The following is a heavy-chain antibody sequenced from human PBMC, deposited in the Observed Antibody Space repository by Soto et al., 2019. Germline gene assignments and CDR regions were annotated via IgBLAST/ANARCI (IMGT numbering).Heavy chain of an antibody. J-gene: IGHJ4*02. Sequence: EVQLVESGGGLVKPGGSLRLSCAASGFTFSSYNMNWVRQAPGKGLEWVSSISTSITYIYYADSVKGRFTVSGDNAKNSLYLQMNSLRAGDTAVYYCARESSSGWYFDYWGQGTLVTVSS. CDR3: ARESSSGWYFDY. CDR2: ISTSITYI. CDR1: GFTFSSYN. D-gene: IGHD6-19*01. V-gene: IGHV3-21*01.